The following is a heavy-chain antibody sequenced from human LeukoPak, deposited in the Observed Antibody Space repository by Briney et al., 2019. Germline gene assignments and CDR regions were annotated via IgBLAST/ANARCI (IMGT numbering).Heavy chain of an antibody. D-gene: IGHD6-25*01. V-gene: IGHV4-59*08. J-gene: IGHJ3*02. Sequence: SETLSLTCTVSGGSITGYYWSWIRQPPGKGLEWIGYINYSGTTNYNPSLKSRVTMSVDTSKNHFSLKLNSVTAADTAVYRCARHEQRLSACDIWGQGTMVTVSS. CDR1: GGSITGYY. CDR2: INYSGTT. CDR3: ARHEQRLSACDI.